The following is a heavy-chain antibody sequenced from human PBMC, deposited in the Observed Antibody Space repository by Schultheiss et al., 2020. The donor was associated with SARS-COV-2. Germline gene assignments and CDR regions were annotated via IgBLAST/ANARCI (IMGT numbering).Heavy chain of an antibody. J-gene: IGHJ4*02. CDR3: ARDLYYDSSLSYYFDY. V-gene: IGHV1-69*13. CDR1: GGTFSSYA. Sequence: SVKVSCKASGGTFSSYAISWVRQAPGQGLEWMGGIIPIFGTANYAQKFQGRVTITADESTSTAYMELSSLRSEDTAVYYCARDLYYDSSLSYYFDYWGQGTLVTVSS. CDR2: IIPIFGTA. D-gene: IGHD3-22*01.